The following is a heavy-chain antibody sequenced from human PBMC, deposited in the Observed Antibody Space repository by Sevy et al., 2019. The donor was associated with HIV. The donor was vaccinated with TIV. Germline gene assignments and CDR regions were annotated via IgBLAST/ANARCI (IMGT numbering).Heavy chain of an antibody. V-gene: IGHV1-18*01. CDR2: ISAYNGNT. J-gene: IGHJ5*02. D-gene: IGHD3-10*01. CDR1: GYTFTSYG. Sequence: ASVKVSCKASGYTFTSYGISWVRQAPGQGLEWMGWISAYNGNTNYAQKLQGRVTMTTDTSTSTAYMELRSLRSDDTAVYYCARGTHYYDSGSWFDPRGQGTLVTVSS. CDR3: ARGTHYYDSGSWFDP.